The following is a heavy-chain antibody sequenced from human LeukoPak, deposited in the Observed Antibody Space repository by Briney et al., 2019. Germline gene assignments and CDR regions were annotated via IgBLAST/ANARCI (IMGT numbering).Heavy chain of an antibody. CDR2: INHSGST. CDR1: GGSFSGYY. Sequence: SETLSLTCAVYGGSFSGYYWSWIRQPPGKGLEWIGEINHSGSTNYNPSLKSRVTISVDTSKDQFSLKLSSVTAADTAVYYCARSSRYCSSTSCYKGFDPWGQGTLVTVSS. J-gene: IGHJ5*02. D-gene: IGHD2-2*02. V-gene: IGHV4-34*01. CDR3: ARSSRYCSSTSCYKGFDP.